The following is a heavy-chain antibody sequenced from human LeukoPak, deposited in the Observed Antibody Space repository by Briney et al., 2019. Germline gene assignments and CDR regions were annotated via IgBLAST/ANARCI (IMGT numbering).Heavy chain of an antibody. V-gene: IGHV3-30*02. D-gene: IGHD6-6*01. CDR1: GFTFSSYG. J-gene: IGHJ4*02. CDR2: IRYDGSNK. CDR3: AKDSSIAARLGYYFDY. Sequence: PGGSLRLSCAASGFTFSSYGMHWVRQAPGKGLEWVSFIRYDGSNKYYADSVKGRFTISRDNSKNTLCLQMNSLRAEDTAVYYCAKDSSIAARLGYYFDYWGQGTLVTVSS.